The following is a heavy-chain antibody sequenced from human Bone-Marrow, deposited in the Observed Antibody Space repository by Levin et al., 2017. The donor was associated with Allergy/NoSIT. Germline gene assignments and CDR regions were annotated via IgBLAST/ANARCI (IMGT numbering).Heavy chain of an antibody. D-gene: IGHD3-10*01. CDR1: GFTFSGSS. CDR2: IRSKAHSYAT. V-gene: IGHV3-73*01. Sequence: LGESLKISCAASGFTFSGSSIHWVRQASGKGLEWVGLIRSKAHSYATAYIASVKGRFTISRDDSKNTAYLQMNSLKTEDTAVYYCTRLNYGSGSYWNDYYYYGMDVWGQGTTVTVSS. CDR3: TRLNYGSGSYWNDYYYYGMDV. J-gene: IGHJ6*02.